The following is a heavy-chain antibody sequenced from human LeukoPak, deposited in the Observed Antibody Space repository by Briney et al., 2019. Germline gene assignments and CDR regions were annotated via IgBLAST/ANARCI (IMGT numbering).Heavy chain of an antibody. CDR2: IYYSGST. D-gene: IGHD4-23*01. V-gene: IGHV4-39*07. J-gene: IGHJ4*02. CDR1: GGSISSSSYY. Sequence: PSETLSLTCTVSGGSISSSSYYWGWIRQPPGKGLEWIGSIYYSGSTYYNPSLKSRVTISVDTSKNQFSLKLSSVTAADTAVYYCASFYGGNSRDEFDYWGQGTLVTVSS. CDR3: ASFYGGNSRDEFDY.